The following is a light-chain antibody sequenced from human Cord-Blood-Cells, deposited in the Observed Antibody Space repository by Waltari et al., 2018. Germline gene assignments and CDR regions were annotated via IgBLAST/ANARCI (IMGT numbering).Light chain of an antibody. CDR2: DVR. V-gene: IGLV2-14*01. CDR3: SSYTSSSTLEV. CDR1: SSDVGGYNY. J-gene: IGLJ3*02. Sequence: QSALTQPASVSGSPGQSITIPCTGTSSDVGGYNYVSWYQQHPGKAPKLMIHDVRNRPSGFSNRFSGSKSGNTASLTISGLQAEDEADYYCSSYTSSSTLEVFGGGTKLTVL.